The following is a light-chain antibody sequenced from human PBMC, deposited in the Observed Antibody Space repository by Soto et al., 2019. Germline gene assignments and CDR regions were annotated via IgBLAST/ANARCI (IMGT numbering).Light chain of an antibody. V-gene: IGLV2-14*01. J-gene: IGLJ1*01. CDR1: SSDVGGYNY. CDR3: SSYTSSSTLYV. Sequence: QSVLTHPASVSGYPGQSITISCTGTSSDVGGYNYVSWYQQHPGKAPKLMIYDVSNRPSGVSNRFSGSKSGNTASLTISGLQAEDEADYYCSSYTSSSTLYVFGTGTKVTVL. CDR2: DVS.